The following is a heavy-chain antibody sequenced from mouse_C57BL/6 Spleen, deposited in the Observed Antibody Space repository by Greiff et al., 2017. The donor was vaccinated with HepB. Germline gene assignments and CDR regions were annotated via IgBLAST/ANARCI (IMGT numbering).Heavy chain of an antibody. J-gene: IGHJ2*01. CDR2: ISSGGSYT. V-gene: IGHV5-6*01. CDR3: AGHEVTTVVAVDY. CDR1: GFTFSSYG. D-gene: IGHD1-1*01. Sequence: EVHLVDSGGDLVKPGGSLKLSCAASGFTFSSYGMSWVRQTPDKRLEWVATISSGGSYTYYPDSVKGRFTISRDNAKNTLYLQMSSLKSEDTAMYYWAGHEVTTVVAVDYWGQGTTLTVSS.